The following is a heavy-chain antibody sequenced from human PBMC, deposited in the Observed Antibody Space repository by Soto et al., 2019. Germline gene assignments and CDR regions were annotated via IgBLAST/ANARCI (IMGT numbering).Heavy chain of an antibody. D-gene: IGHD6-19*01. V-gene: IGHV1-69*13. CDR2: IIPIFGTA. Sequence: SVKVSCKASGGTFSSYAISWVRQAPGQGLEWMGGIIPIFGTANYAQKFQGRVTITADESTSTAYMELSSLRSEDTAVYYCARGAGIAVAGTYYFDYWGQGTLVTVSS. J-gene: IGHJ4*02. CDR1: GGTFSSYA. CDR3: ARGAGIAVAGTYYFDY.